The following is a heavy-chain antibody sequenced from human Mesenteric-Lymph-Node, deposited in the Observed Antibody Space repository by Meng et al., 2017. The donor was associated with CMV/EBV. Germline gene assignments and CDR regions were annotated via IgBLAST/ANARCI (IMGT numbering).Heavy chain of an antibody. CDR2: ISASSSTI. CDR3: ARARIEVAGTGAFDI. J-gene: IGHJ3*02. D-gene: IGHD6-19*01. V-gene: IGHV3-48*04. Sequence: GESLKISCAASGFTFRTYSMNWVRQAPGKGLEWISYISASSSTIFYADSVEGRFTVSRDNAENSLSLQMDSLRAEDTAIYYCARARIEVAGTGAFDIWGQGTMVTVSS. CDR1: GFTFRTYS.